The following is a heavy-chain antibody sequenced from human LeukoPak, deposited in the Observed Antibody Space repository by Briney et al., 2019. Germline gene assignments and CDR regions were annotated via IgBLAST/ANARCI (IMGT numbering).Heavy chain of an antibody. CDR1: GVSIGSHY. V-gene: IGHV4-59*11. CDR2: VYNSGTT. CDR3: ARDAY. Sequence: SETLSLTCTVSGVSIGSHYWSWIRQSPGKGLEWIGCVYNSGTTVYNPSLPGRVTISVDTSKNQYSLNLRSMTAADAAVYYCARDAYWGQGILVTVSS. J-gene: IGHJ4*02.